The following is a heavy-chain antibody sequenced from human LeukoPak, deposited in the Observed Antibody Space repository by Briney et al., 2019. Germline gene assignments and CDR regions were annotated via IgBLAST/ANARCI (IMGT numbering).Heavy chain of an antibody. J-gene: IGHJ4*01. CDR2: INGDGNTI. D-gene: IGHD1-26*01. Sequence: GSLRLSCAASGFTVSSNYMSWVRQAPGKGLVWVSRINGDGNTINYADSVRGRFTISRDNAKNTLYLQMNSLRAEDTAVYYCARGKSGSYGLEDYLGHGTLVTVSS. CDR1: GFTVSSNY. CDR3: ARGKSGSYGLEDY. V-gene: IGHV3-74*01.